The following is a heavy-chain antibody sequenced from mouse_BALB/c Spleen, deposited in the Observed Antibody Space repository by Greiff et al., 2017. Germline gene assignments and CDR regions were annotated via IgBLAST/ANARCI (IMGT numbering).Heavy chain of an antibody. CDR3: AIYYYGSSHYYAMDY. CDR1: GYTFSSYW. Sequence: QVQLQQSGAELMKPGASVKISCKATGYTFSSYWIEWVKQRPGHGLEWIGEILPGSGSTNYNEKFKGKATFTADTSSNTAYMQLSSLTSEDSAVYYCAIYYYGSSHYYAMDYWGQGTSVTVSS. D-gene: IGHD1-1*01. J-gene: IGHJ4*01. CDR2: ILPGSGST. V-gene: IGHV1-9*01.